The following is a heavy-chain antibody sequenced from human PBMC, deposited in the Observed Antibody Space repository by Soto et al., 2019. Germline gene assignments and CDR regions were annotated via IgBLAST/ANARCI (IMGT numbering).Heavy chain of an antibody. J-gene: IGHJ6*02. CDR1: GDTFSTYT. D-gene: IGHD3-3*01. CDR3: ATAPPTTFGGKTSYYYYGMDV. Sequence: GASVKVSCKASGDTFSTYTITWMRQAPGKGLEWMGGFDPEDGETIYAQKFQGRVTMTEDTSTDTAYMELSSLRSEDTAVYYCATAPPTTFGGKTSYYYYGMDVWGQGTTVTVSS. CDR2: FDPEDGET. V-gene: IGHV1-24*01.